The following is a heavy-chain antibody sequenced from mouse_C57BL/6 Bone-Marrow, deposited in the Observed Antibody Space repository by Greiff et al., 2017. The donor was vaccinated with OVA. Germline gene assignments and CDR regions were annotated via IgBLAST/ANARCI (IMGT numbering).Heavy chain of an antibody. V-gene: IGHV5-4*01. CDR1: GFTFSSYA. CDR2: ISDGGSYT. J-gene: IGHJ4*01. D-gene: IGHD2-3*01. Sequence: EVQLQESGGGLVKPGGSLKLSCAASGFTFSSYAMSWVRQTPEKRLEWVATISDGGSYTYYPDNVKGRFTISRDTAKNNLYLQMSHLKSEDTAMYYCASNDGYYGYAMDYWGQGTSVTVSS. CDR3: ASNDGYYGYAMDY.